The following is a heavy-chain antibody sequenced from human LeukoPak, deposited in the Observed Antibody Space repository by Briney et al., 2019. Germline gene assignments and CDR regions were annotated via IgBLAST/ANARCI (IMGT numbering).Heavy chain of an antibody. J-gene: IGHJ6*03. CDR2: INHSGST. D-gene: IGHD2-15*01. CDR3: AVVVVRMSIYYYYYMDV. V-gene: IGHV4-34*03. CDR1: GGSFSGYY. Sequence: SETLSLTCAVYGGSFSGYYWSWIRQPPGKGLEWIGEINHSGSTNYNPSLKSRVTISVDTSKNQFSLKLSSVTAADTAVYYCAVVVVRMSIYYYYYMDVWGKGTTVTVSS.